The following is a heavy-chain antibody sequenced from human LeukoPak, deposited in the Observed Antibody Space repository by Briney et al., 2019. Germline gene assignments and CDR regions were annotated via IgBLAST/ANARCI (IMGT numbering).Heavy chain of an antibody. CDR1: AFTFRSYA. Sequence: GGSLRLSCAASAFTFRSYAMIWVRQAPGKGLEWVSGISGSGGSTYYADSVKGRFTISRDNSKNTLYLQMNSLRAEDTAVYYCAKERSMDYVWGSYPYFDYWGQGTLVTVSS. CDR2: ISGSGGST. V-gene: IGHV3-23*01. D-gene: IGHD3-16*02. CDR3: AKERSMDYVWGSYPYFDY. J-gene: IGHJ4*02.